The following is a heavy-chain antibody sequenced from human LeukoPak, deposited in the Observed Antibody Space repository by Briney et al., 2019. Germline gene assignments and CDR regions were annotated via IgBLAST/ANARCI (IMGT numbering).Heavy chain of an antibody. V-gene: IGHV3-48*01. CDR1: AFTFDDYT. CDR3: ARSPSSFDP. J-gene: IGHJ5*02. Sequence: GGSLRLSCTASAFTFDDYTMSWSPRAPGRGLEGVQSISSRGDTIDYADSVTGRFTISRDNAKNSLYLQMNSLRAEDTAVYYCARSPSSFDPWGQRALVTVSS. D-gene: IGHD3-16*02. CDR2: ISSRGDTI.